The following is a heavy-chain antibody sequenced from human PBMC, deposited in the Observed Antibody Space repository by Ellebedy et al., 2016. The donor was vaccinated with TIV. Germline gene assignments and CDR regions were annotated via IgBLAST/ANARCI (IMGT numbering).Heavy chain of an antibody. Sequence: MPSETLSLTCTVPGGSISSYYWNWIRQPPGKGLEWIGYFYNSGSTIYNPSLKSRVTISVDTSKNQFSLKLSSVTAADTAVYYCARHPRYWGRGTLVTVSS. CDR3: ARHPRY. J-gene: IGHJ4*02. CDR1: GGSISSYY. V-gene: IGHV4-59*01. CDR2: FYNSGST.